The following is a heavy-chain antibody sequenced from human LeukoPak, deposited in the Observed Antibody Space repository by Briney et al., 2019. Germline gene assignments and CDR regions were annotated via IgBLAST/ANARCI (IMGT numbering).Heavy chain of an antibody. D-gene: IGHD4-11*01. V-gene: IGHV3-49*04. CDR1: GFTFGDYA. J-gene: IGHJ4*02. CDR2: IRSKAYGGTT. Sequence: QPGRSLRLSCTASGFTFGDYAMSWVRQAPGKGLEWVGFIRSKAYGGTTEYAASVKGRFTISRDDSKSIAYLQMNSLKTKDTAVYYCTRNRYSFDYWGQGTLVTVSS. CDR3: TRNRYSFDY.